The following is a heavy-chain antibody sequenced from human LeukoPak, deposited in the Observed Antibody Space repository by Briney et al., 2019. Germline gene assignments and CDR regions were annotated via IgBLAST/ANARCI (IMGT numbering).Heavy chain of an antibody. CDR2: IIPIFGTA. J-gene: IGHJ4*02. D-gene: IGHD6-13*01. Sequence: SVKVSCTASGGTFSSYAISWVRQAPGQGPEWMGGIIPIFGTANYAQKFQGRVTITADESTSTAYMELSSLRSEDTAVYYCASDSSSWSFDYWGQGTQVTVSS. CDR1: GGTFSSYA. V-gene: IGHV1-69*01. CDR3: ASDSSSWSFDY.